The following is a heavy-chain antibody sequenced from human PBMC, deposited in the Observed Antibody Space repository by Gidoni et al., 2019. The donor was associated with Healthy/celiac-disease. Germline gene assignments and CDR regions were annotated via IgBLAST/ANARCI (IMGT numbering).Heavy chain of an antibody. D-gene: IGHD6-19*01. V-gene: IGHV3-9*01. CDR2: ISWNSGSI. CDR1: GFTVDDYA. J-gene: IGHJ2*01. CDR3: AKLAVAAPLEIRYFDL. Sequence: EVQLVESGGGLVQPGRFLRLSCAASGFTVDDYAMHWVRQAPGKGLEWVSGISWNSGSIGYADSVKGRFTISRDNAKNSLYLQMNSLRAEDTALYYCAKLAVAAPLEIRYFDLWGRGTLVTVSS.